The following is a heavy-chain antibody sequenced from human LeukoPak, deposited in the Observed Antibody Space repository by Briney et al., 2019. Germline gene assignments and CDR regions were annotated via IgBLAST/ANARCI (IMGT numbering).Heavy chain of an antibody. CDR2: VRSDGSIK. Sequence: GGSLRLSCAASGFTFSNYGMHWVRQAPGKGLEWVAFVRSDGSIKYYAESVKGRFTISRDNSRTTLHLQMNSLRPEDTAVYHCAKDLPAAYFDYWGQGTLVTVSS. V-gene: IGHV3-30*02. J-gene: IGHJ4*02. CDR3: AKDLPAAYFDY. CDR1: GFTFSNYG. D-gene: IGHD2-2*01.